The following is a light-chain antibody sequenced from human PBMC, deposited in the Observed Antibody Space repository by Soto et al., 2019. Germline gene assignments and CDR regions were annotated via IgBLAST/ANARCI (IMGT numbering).Light chain of an antibody. Sequence: EIVMTQSPATLSVSPGERATLSCRASQSVSSNLAWYQQKPGQAPRLLIYGASTRATGIPARFSGGGSGTEFTLTISSLQSEDFAVYYCQQYNNWPWTXGQGTKV. CDR1: QSVSSN. V-gene: IGKV3-15*01. CDR2: GAS. CDR3: QQYNNWPWT. J-gene: IGKJ1*01.